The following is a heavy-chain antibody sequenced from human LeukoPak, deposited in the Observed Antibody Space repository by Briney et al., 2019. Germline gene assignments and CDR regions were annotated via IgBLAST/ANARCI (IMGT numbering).Heavy chain of an antibody. V-gene: IGHV1-3*01. D-gene: IGHD3-10*01. Sequence: GASVTVSCMASGYTFTSYAIHWVRQAPGQRLEWMGWINAGNGHTKYSQKFQGRVTLTRDTSASTAYMELSSLRSEDTAVYYCASAGWDRVRGVTTEYFQHWGQGTLVTVSS. CDR2: INAGNGHT. CDR1: GYTFTSYA. CDR3: ASAGWDRVRGVTTEYFQH. J-gene: IGHJ1*01.